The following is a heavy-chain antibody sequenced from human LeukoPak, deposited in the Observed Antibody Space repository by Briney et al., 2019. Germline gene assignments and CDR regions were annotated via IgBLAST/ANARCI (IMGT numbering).Heavy chain of an antibody. Sequence: SETLSLTCAVYGGSFSGHYWSWIRQPPGKRLEWIGEINHSGSTNYNPSLKSRVTVSVDTSKNQFSLKLSSVTAADTAVYYCARGVVPALPRGWFDPWGQGTLVTVSS. J-gene: IGHJ5*02. CDR2: INHSGST. CDR3: ARGVVPALPRGWFDP. CDR1: GGSFSGHY. V-gene: IGHV4-34*01. D-gene: IGHD2-2*01.